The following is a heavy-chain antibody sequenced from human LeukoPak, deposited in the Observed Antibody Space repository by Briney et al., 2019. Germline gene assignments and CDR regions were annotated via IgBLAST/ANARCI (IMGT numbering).Heavy chain of an antibody. J-gene: IGHJ4*02. V-gene: IGHV5-51*01. Sequence: GKPLKISCKGSGYSFTSYWIGWVRQMPGKGLEWMGIIYPGDSDTRYRPSFEGQVTFSADKSISTAYLQWSSLKASDTAMYYCARRSEYSYGIWGQGTLVTVSS. CDR3: ARRSEYSYGI. CDR2: IYPGDSDT. CDR1: GYSFTSYW. D-gene: IGHD5-18*01.